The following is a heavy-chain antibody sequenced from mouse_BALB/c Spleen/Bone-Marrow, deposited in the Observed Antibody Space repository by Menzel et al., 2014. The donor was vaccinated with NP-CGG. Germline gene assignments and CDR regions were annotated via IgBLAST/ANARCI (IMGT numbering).Heavy chain of an antibody. CDR3: VRSGSSPGYFDY. V-gene: IGHV5-17*02. CDR1: GFTFSSFG. CDR2: ISSGSSTI. J-gene: IGHJ2*01. Sequence: EVKLMESGGGLVQPGGSRKLSCAASGFTFSSFGMHWVRQAPEKGLEWVAYISSGSSTIYYGDTVMGRFTISRDNPKNTLFLQMTSLRSEDTATYYCVRSGSSPGYFDYWGQGTTLTVSS. D-gene: IGHD1-1*01.